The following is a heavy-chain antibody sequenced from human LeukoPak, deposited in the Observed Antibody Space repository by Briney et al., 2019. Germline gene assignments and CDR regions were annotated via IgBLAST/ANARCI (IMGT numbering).Heavy chain of an antibody. CDR1: GGSVNSGSYY. CDR3: ARAAYSGSYHSDY. CDR2: IYYSGST. V-gene: IGHV4-61*01. J-gene: IGHJ4*02. D-gene: IGHD1-26*01. Sequence: KTSETLSLTCTVSGGSVNSGSYYWNWIRQPPGKGLEWIGYIYYSGSTNYNPSLKSRVTISVDTSNNQFSLKLSSVTAADTAVYYCARAAYSGSYHSDYWGQGTLVTVSS.